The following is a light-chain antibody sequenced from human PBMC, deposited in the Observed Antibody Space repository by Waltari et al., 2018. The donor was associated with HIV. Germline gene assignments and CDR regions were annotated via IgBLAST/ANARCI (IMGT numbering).Light chain of an antibody. J-gene: IGLJ2*01. CDR2: QDN. Sequence: SYEVTQPPSVAVSPGQTASIPCSGYELGDKHTCWYQQKPGQSPLLVIYQDNQRPSGIPERFSGSSSGHTATLTISGTLPMDEADYYCQAWGSTTSGVFGRGTKLTVL. CDR3: QAWGSTTSGV. CDR1: ELGDKH. V-gene: IGLV3-1*01.